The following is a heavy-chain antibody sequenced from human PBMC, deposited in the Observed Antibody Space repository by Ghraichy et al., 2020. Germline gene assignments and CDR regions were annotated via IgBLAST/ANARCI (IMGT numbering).Heavy chain of an antibody. CDR2: IKQDGSER. J-gene: IGHJ4*02. V-gene: IGHV3-7*05. CDR1: GFTFSGYW. CDR3: ARDLVGYCSSTRCPNPDN. Sequence: GGSLRLSCAASGFTFSGYWMSWVCQAPGEGLEWVSNIKQDGSERYYVDSVKGRFTISRDNAKNSLYLQMNSLRAEDTAVYYCARDLVGYCSSTRCPNPDNWGQGTLVTVSS. D-gene: IGHD2-2*03.